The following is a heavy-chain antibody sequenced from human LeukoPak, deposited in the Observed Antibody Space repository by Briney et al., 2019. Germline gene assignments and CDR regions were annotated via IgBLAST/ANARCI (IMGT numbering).Heavy chain of an antibody. J-gene: IGHJ4*02. CDR3: AKDKAPYYGSGSYYGY. CDR1: GFTFDDYA. V-gene: IGHV3-9*01. D-gene: IGHD3-10*01. CDR2: ISWNSGSI. Sequence: PGGSLRLSCAASGFTFDDYAMHWVRQAPGKGLEWVSGISWNSGSIGYADSVKGRFTISRDNAKNSLYLQMNSLRAEDTALYYCAKDKAPYYGSGSYYGYWGQGTLVTVSS.